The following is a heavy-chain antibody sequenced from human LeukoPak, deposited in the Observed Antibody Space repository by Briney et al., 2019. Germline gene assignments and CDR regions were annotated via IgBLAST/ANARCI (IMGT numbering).Heavy chain of an antibody. Sequence: PSETLSLTCAVYGGSFSGYYWSWLPQPPGKGLEWIGDINHSGSTNYNPSLKSRVNISVDTSKNQFSLKLSSVTGADPAVYYLARLLAAAKSLYYMGVWGTGSTVTMSS. V-gene: IGHV4-34*01. CDR3: ARLLAAAKSLYYMGV. J-gene: IGHJ6*03. CDR1: GGSFSGYY. D-gene: IGHD6-13*01. CDR2: INHSGST.